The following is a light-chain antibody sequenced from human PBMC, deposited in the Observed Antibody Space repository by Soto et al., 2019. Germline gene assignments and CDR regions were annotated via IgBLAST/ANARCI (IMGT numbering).Light chain of an antibody. J-gene: IGKJ2*01. CDR1: QDIYIY. CDR3: QQYDNFPPYL. V-gene: IGKV1-33*01. Sequence: DIRLTHSPSSLSSSVGDRVTITCQASQDIYIYLNWYQQKPWKAPKLLIYDASNLETGVPSRFSGSGSGTHFTFIIRGLQPEDIATYYCQQYDNFPPYLFGPGTKVEMK. CDR2: DAS.